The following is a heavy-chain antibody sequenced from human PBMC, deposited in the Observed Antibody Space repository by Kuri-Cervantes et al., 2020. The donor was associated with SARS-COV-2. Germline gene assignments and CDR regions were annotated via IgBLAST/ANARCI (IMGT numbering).Heavy chain of an antibody. D-gene: IGHD5-24*01. J-gene: IGHJ5*02. CDR1: GYSFSTSW. V-gene: IGHV5-10-1*01. CDR2: IDPSDSYT. Sequence: GESLKISCKGSGYSFSTSWMHWVRQMPGKGLEWMGRIDPSDSYTDYRPSLQGHVTISVDRSINTAYMQWSDPKSSDTAVYFCARWDGFALDLWGQGTLVTVSS. CDR3: ARWDGFALDL.